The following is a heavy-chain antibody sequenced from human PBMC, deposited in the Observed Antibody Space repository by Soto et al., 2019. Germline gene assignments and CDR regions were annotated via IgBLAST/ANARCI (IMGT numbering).Heavy chain of an antibody. D-gene: IGHD6-19*01. J-gene: IGHJ3*02. CDR3: AKEPSPYSSGWFDAFDI. CDR2: ISGSGSST. Sequence: GGSLRLSCAASGFTFSSYAMSWVRQAPGKGLEWVSAISGSGSSTFYADSVKGRFTISRDNSKNTLYLQMNSLRAEDTAVYYCAKEPSPYSSGWFDAFDIWGQGTMVTVSS. V-gene: IGHV3-23*01. CDR1: GFTFSSYA.